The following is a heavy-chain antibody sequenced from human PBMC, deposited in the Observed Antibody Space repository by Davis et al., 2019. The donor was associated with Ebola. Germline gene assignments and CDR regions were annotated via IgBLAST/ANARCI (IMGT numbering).Heavy chain of an antibody. CDR1: GFTVSSNY. CDR3: AKVETGR. D-gene: IGHD5-24*01. J-gene: IGHJ4*02. CDR2: ISYDGSNK. Sequence: GGSLRLSCAASGFTVSSNYMSWVRQAPGKGLEWVAVISYDGSNKYYADSVKGRFTISRDNSKNTLYLQMNSLRAEDTAVYYCAKVETGRWGQGTLVTVSS. V-gene: IGHV3-30*18.